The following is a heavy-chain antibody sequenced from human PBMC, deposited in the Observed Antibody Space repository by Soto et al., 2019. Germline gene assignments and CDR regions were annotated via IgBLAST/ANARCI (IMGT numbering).Heavy chain of an antibody. J-gene: IGHJ4*02. CDR3: ASRFSSSWSALDY. CDR1: GFTVSGNF. Sequence: GGSLRLSCAASGFTVSGNFMSWVRQAPGKGLEWVSIIYSGDSTYYADFVKGRFTISRDNSKNTLYLQMNSLRAEDTAVYYCASRFSSSWSALDYWGQGTLVTVSS. V-gene: IGHV3-53*01. CDR2: IYSGDST. D-gene: IGHD6-13*01.